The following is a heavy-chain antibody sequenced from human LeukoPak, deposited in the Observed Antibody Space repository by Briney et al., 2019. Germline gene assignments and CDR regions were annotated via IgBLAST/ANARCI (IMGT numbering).Heavy chain of an antibody. Sequence: ASVKVSCKVSGYTLTELSMHWVRQAPGKGLEWMGVFDPEDGETIYAQKFQGRVTMTEDTSTDTAYMELSSLRSEDTAVYYCATAEVLGIDFDYWGQGTLVTVSS. D-gene: IGHD7-27*01. CDR2: FDPEDGET. CDR3: ATAEVLGIDFDY. CDR1: GYTLTELS. V-gene: IGHV1-24*01. J-gene: IGHJ4*02.